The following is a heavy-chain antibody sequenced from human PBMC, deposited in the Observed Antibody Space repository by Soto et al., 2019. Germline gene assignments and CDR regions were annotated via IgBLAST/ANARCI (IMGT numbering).Heavy chain of an antibody. CDR1: GGTFSSYA. Sequence: SVKVSCKASGGTFSSYAISWVRQAPGQGLEWMGGIIPIFGTANYAQKFQGRVTITADESTSTAYMELSSLRSEDTAVYYCARARITMIVVAISYYYYGMDVWGQGTTVTVSS. V-gene: IGHV1-69*13. CDR3: ARARITMIVVAISYYYYGMDV. J-gene: IGHJ6*02. D-gene: IGHD3-22*01. CDR2: IIPIFGTA.